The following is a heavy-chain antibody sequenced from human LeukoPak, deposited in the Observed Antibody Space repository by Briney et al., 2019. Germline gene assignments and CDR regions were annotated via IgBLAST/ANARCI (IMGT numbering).Heavy chain of an antibody. Sequence: SQTLSLTCAISGDSVSSNSAAWNWIRQSPSRGLEWLGRTYYRSKWYNDYAVSVKSRITINPATSKNQFSLQLNSVTPEDTAVYYCARERSGASIAAAGTRYFDYWGQGTLVTVSS. D-gene: IGHD6-13*01. CDR1: GDSVSSNSAA. CDR2: TYYRSKWYN. CDR3: ARERSGASIAAAGTRYFDY. J-gene: IGHJ4*02. V-gene: IGHV6-1*01.